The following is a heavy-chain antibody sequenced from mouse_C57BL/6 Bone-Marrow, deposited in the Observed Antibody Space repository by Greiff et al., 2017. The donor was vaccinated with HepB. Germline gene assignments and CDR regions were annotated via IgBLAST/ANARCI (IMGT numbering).Heavy chain of an antibody. CDR2: ISNGGGST. D-gene: IGHD2-3*01. J-gene: IGHJ3*01. CDR1: GFTFSDYY. CDR3: ARPYGGYYSWFAY. V-gene: IGHV5-12*01. Sequence: DVMLVESGGGLVQPGGSLKLSCAASGFTFSDYYMYWVRQTPEKRLEWVAYISNGGGSTYYPDTVKGRFTISRDNAKNTLYLQMSRLKSKDTAMYYCARPYGGYYSWFAYWGQGTLVTVSA.